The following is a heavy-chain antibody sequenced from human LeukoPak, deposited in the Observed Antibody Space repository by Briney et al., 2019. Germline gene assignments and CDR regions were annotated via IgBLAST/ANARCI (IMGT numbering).Heavy chain of an antibody. CDR1: GGTFSSYA. J-gene: IGHJ4*02. Sequence: GASVKVSCKASGGTFSSYAISWVRQAPGQGLEWMGRIIPILGIANYAQKFQGRVTITADKSTSTAYMELSSLRSEDTAVYYCAREGGGSYLLFDYWGQGTLVTVSS. CDR2: IIPILGIA. V-gene: IGHV1-69*04. CDR3: AREGGGSYLLFDY. D-gene: IGHD1-26*01.